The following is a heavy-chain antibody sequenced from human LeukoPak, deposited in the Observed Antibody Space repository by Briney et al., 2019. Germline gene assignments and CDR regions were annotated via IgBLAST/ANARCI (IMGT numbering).Heavy chain of an antibody. V-gene: IGHV3-30-3*01. CDR2: ISYDGNNK. Sequence: GGSLRHSCAASGFSFSSYAIHWVRQAPGKGLEWVAVISYDGNNKYYADSVKGRFTISRDNSKNTLYLQMNSLRPDDTAVYYCARDPHCSTTSCRRLTLWGQGTLVTVSS. CDR1: GFSFSSYA. D-gene: IGHD2-2*01. J-gene: IGHJ4*02. CDR3: ARDPHCSTTSCRRLTL.